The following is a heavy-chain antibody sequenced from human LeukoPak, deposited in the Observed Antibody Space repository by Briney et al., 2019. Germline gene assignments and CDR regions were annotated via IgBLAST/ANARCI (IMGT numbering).Heavy chain of an antibody. V-gene: IGHV4-4*02. CDR1: GGSISSSNW. Sequence: PSETLSLTCAVSGGSISSSNWWSWVRQPPGKGLEWIGEIYHSGSTNYNPSLKSRVTISVDKSKNQFSLKLSSVTAADTAVYYCARDRSGGMRGPRFDYWGQGTLVTVSS. D-gene: IGHD2-15*01. CDR3: ARDRSGGMRGPRFDY. CDR2: IYHSGST. J-gene: IGHJ4*02.